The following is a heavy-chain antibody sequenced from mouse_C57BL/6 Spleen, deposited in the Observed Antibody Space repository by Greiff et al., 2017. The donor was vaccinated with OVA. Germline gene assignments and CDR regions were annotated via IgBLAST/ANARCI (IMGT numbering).Heavy chain of an antibody. D-gene: IGHD1-3*01. CDR3: ARHVIYHAMDY. CDR1: GFTFSDYY. CDR2: ISNGGGST. J-gene: IGHJ4*01. V-gene: IGHV5-12*01. Sequence: EVKLMESGGGLVQPGGSLKLSCAASGFTFSDYYMYWVRQTPEKRLEWVAYISNGGGSTYYPDTVKGRSTISRDNAKNTLYLQLSRLKSDDTAMYYCARHVIYHAMDYWGQGTSVTVSS.